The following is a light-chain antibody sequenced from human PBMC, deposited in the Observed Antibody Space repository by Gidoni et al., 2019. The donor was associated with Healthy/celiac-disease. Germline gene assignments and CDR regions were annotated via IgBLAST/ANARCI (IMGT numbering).Light chain of an antibody. CDR3: QQYGSSPQT. CDR1: QSVSSSY. CDR2: GAS. V-gene: IGKV3-20*01. Sequence: EIVLTQSPGTLSLSPGERATLSCRASQSVSSSYLAWYQKQPGQAPRLLIYGASSRATGIPDRFSGSGSGTDFTLTISRLEPEDFAVYYCQQYGSSPQTFGQGTKVEIK. J-gene: IGKJ1*01.